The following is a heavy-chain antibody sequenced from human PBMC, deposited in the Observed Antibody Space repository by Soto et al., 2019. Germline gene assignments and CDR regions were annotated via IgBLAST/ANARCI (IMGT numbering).Heavy chain of an antibody. CDR2: IYPGDSDT. Sequence: PGESLKISCQGSGYSFAIYWIGWVRQMPGKDLEWMGIIYPGDSDTRYSPSFQGQVTISADKSLRTAYLQWTSLKAPDTALYYCARTRSFTLGFYYDGMDVWGQGTTVTVSS. J-gene: IGHJ6*02. CDR3: ARTRSFTLGFYYDGMDV. CDR1: GYSFAIYW. V-gene: IGHV5-51*01. D-gene: IGHD6-6*01.